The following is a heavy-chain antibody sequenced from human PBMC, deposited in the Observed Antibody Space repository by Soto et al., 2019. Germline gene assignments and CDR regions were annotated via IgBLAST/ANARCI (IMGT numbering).Heavy chain of an antibody. J-gene: IGHJ5*02. CDR2: INHSGST. D-gene: IGHD3-22*01. CDR1: GGSFSGYY. Sequence: SETLSLTCAVYGGSFSGYYWSWIRQPPGKGLEWIGEINHSGSTNYNPSLKSRVTISVDTSKNQFSLKLSSVTAAGTAVYYCARLLIDPDWFDPWGQGTLVTVSS. V-gene: IGHV4-34*01. CDR3: ARLLIDPDWFDP.